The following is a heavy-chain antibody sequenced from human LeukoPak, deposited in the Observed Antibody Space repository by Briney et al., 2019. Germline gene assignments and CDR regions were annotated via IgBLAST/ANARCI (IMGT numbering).Heavy chain of an antibody. D-gene: IGHD3-10*01. CDR3: GRGSVGFGELTY. J-gene: IGHJ4*02. CDR1: GFTFGSYA. CDR2: ISYDGSNK. Sequence: GGSLRLSCAAFGFTFGSYAMHWVRQAPGKGLEWVAVISYDGSNKFYADSVKGRFTLSRDNSKNTLYLQMNSLRIEDTAVYYCGRGSVGFGELTYWGQGTLVTVSS. V-gene: IGHV3-30-3*01.